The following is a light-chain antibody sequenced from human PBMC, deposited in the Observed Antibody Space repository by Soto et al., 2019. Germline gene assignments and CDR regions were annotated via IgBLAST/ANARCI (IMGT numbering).Light chain of an antibody. Sequence: QSALIQPDSVSGSPGQSITISCTGASSDIGADDYVSWYLQHPGKVPQLILFGVTSRPSGISNRFSDSTSGHTASLTISGLQPGVEADYYCLSHSRRYTLVLGTGTNLTV. CDR1: SSDIGADDY. CDR2: GVT. CDR3: LSHSRRYTLV. J-gene: IGLJ1*01. V-gene: IGLV2-14*01.